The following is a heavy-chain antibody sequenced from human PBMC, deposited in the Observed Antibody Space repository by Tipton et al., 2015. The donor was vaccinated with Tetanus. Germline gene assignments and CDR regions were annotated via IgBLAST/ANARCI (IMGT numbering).Heavy chain of an antibody. J-gene: IGHJ5*02. CDR3: AVRDSSPLGFAP. D-gene: IGHD6-6*01. V-gene: IGHV4-59*03. CDR1: GFAISNYY. Sequence: TLSLTCSVSGFAISNYYWSWIRQPPGKGLEWIGYMFYSGTTKYNPSLKSRVAISVDRSKNEFSLQLRSVTAADTAVYYCAVRDSSPLGFAPWGPGTLVTVTS. CDR2: MFYSGTT.